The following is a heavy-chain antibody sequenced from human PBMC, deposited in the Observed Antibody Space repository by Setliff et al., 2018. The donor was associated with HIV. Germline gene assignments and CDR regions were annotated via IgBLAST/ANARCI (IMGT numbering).Heavy chain of an antibody. CDR1: GYTFTSYA. V-gene: IGHV1-3*01. Sequence: GASVKVSCKASGYTFTSYAMHWLRQAPGQRFEWMGWINAGNGNTKYSQKFQDRVTITRDISASTTYMELSSLRSEDTAVYYCARDACDSNKCYVYNYFDPWGQGTLVTVSS. D-gene: IGHD3-22*01. CDR3: ARDACDSNKCYVYNYFDP. J-gene: IGHJ5*02. CDR2: INAGNGNT.